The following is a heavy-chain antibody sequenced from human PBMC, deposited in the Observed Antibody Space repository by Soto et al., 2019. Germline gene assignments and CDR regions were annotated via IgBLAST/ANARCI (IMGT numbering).Heavy chain of an antibody. CDR2: INHSGST. D-gene: IGHD3-3*01. J-gene: IGHJ4*02. V-gene: IGHV4-34*01. CDR1: GGSFSGYY. Sequence: SQTLSLTCAVYGGSFSGYYWSWIRQPPGKGLEWIGEINHSGSTNYNPSLKSRVTISVDTSKNQSSLKLSSVTAADTAVYYCARGTYYDFWSGYRTGRYYFDYWGQGTLVTVSS. CDR3: ARGTYYDFWSGYRTGRYYFDY.